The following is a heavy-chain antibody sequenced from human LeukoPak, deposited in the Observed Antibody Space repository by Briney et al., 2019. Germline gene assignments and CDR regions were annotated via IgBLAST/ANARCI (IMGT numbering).Heavy chain of an antibody. V-gene: IGHV4-59*01. D-gene: IGHD4-17*01. CDR3: ARIRDPYYYGMDV. J-gene: IGHJ6*02. CDR1: GVSISSYY. Sequence: SETLSLTCTVSGVSISSYYWSWIRQPPGKGLEWIGYIYYSGSTNYNPSLKSRVTISVDTSKNQFSLKLSSVTAADTAVYYCARIRDPYYYGMDVWGQGTTVTVSS. CDR2: IYYSGST.